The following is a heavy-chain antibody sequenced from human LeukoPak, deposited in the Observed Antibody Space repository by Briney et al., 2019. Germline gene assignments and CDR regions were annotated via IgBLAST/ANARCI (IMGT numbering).Heavy chain of an antibody. CDR2: ILPYNGNT. CDR3: ARPYDFWSGYEALHDAFDI. D-gene: IGHD3-3*01. CDR1: GYTFTSYG. Sequence: GASVKVSCNASGYTFTSYGITWVRQAPGQGLEWVGWILPYNGNTKYAQKLQGRVTMTTDTSTSTAYMELRSLRSDDTAVYYCARPYDFWSGYEALHDAFDIWGQGTMVTVSS. J-gene: IGHJ3*02. V-gene: IGHV1-18*01.